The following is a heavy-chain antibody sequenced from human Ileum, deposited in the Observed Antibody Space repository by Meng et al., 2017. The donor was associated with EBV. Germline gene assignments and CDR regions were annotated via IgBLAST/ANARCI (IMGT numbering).Heavy chain of an antibody. D-gene: IGHD2/OR15-2a*01. V-gene: IGHV3-33*06. J-gene: IGHJ4*02. CDR2: IRYDGGTK. Sequence: VQLVGAGVGVVQPGRLLRLSCAASGFIFRTYGMHWVRQAPGRGLEWVTAIRYDGGTKDYADSVTGRFTVSRDNSKNTLYLQLNSLRPDDTAFYYCTNLSFWGQGTLVTVSS. CDR1: GFIFRTYG. CDR3: TNLSF.